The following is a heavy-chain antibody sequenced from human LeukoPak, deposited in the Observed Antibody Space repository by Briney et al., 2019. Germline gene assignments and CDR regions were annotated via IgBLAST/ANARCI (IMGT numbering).Heavy chain of an antibody. CDR1: GYTLSELS. Sequence: SVKVSCKVSGYTLSELSMHWVRQAPGKGLEWMGRIIPILGIANYAQKFQGRVTITADKSTSTAYMELSSLRSEDTAVYYCARAVSSSSVYYGMDVWGQGTTVTVSS. V-gene: IGHV1-69*04. J-gene: IGHJ6*02. CDR2: IIPILGIA. D-gene: IGHD6-13*01. CDR3: ARAVSSSSVYYGMDV.